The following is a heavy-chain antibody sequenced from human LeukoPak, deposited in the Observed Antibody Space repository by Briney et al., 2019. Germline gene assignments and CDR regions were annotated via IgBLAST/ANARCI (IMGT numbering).Heavy chain of an antibody. CDR3: AKLLPTLVRGGDYFDY. V-gene: IGHV3-30*18. CDR1: GFTFSNYG. CDR2: ISYDGINK. D-gene: IGHD3-10*01. Sequence: PGRSLRLSCAASGFTFSNYGMHWVRQAPGKGLEWVAVISYDGINKYYADSVKGRFTISRDNSKNTLYLQMNSLRAEDTAVYYCAKLLPTLVRGGDYFDYWGQGTLVTVSS. J-gene: IGHJ4*02.